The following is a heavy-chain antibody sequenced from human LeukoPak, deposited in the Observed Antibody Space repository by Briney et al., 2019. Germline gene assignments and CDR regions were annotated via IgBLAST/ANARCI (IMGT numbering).Heavy chain of an antibody. J-gene: IGHJ4*02. Sequence: PGGSLRLSCAASGFTFIDYYMSWIRQAPGKGLEWVSYISSSGSTIYNADSVKGRFTISRDNTKNSLYLQMNSLRAEDTAVYYCARGDYVWGTSGYYFDYWGRGTLVTVSS. D-gene: IGHD3-16*01. V-gene: IGHV3-11*04. CDR2: ISSSGSTI. CDR3: ARGDYVWGTSGYYFDY. CDR1: GFTFIDYY.